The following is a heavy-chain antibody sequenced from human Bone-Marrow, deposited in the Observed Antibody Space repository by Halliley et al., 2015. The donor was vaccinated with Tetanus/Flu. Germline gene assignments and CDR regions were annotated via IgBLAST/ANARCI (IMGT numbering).Heavy chain of an antibody. D-gene: IGHD1-1*01. Sequence: SLRLSCAASGFTFSDYWMHWVRQVPGKELVWVARLDRDGSSRTYSESVKGRFTISRDNAKKSLFLQMNGLRAEDSAIYYCVRGLSRVGATGDYWGQGVMVTVSS. CDR2: LDRDGSSR. V-gene: IGHV3-74*03. J-gene: IGHJ4*02. CDR3: VRGLSRVGATGDY. CDR1: GFTFSDYW.